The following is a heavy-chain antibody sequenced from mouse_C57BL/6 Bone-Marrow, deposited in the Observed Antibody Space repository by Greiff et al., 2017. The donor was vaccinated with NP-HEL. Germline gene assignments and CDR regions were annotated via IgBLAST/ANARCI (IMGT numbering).Heavy chain of an antibody. J-gene: IGHJ3*01. CDR1: GFTFSSYA. CDR3: ARDKEDYDAPRFAY. Sequence: EVMLVESGGGLVKPGGSLKLSCAASGFTFSSYAMSWVRQTPEKRLEWVATISDGGSYTYYTDNVKGRFTITRDNAKNHLYLHVIHLKSEDTAMYYCARDKEDYDAPRFAYWGQGTLVTVSA. D-gene: IGHD2-4*01. CDR2: ISDGGSYT. V-gene: IGHV5-4*01.